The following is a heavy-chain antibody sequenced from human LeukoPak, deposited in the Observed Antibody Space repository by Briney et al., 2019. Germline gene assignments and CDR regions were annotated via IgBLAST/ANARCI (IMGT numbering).Heavy chain of an antibody. CDR2: IYHSGST. CDR1: GGSISSSNW. D-gene: IGHD7-27*01. CDR3: ARVDEAGDQRFDY. V-gene: IGHV4-4*02. Sequence: SSGTLSLTCAVSGGSISSSNWWGWVRQPPGKGLEWIGEIYHSGSTNYNPSLKSRVTISVDTSKNQCSLKLSSVTAADTAVYYCARVDEAGDQRFDYWGQGTLVTVSS. J-gene: IGHJ4*02.